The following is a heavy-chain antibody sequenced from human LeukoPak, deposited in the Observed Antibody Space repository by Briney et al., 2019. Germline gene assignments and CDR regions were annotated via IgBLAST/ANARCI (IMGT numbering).Heavy chain of an antibody. CDR2: ISYDGNNK. D-gene: IGHD5-12*01. J-gene: IGHJ4*02. Sequence: GGSLRLSCAASGFTFSSYVMHWVRQAPGKGLEWVAGISYDGNNKHYADSVKGRFTISRDNSKNTLFLQMNSLRPEDTAVHYCAKRGYSGYDLDYWGQGTMVTVSS. V-gene: IGHV3-30*18. CDR3: AKRGYSGYDLDY. CDR1: GFTFSSYV.